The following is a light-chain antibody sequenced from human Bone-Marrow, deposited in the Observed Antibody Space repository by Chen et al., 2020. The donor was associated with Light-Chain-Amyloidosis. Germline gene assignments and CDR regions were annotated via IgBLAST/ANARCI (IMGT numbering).Light chain of an antibody. V-gene: IGKV3-20*01. CDR1: QSISSTY. Sequence: EIVLTQSRGTLSLSPGDRATLSCRTSQSISSTYLAWYQQKPGRAPRLLIYGVSSRASGIADRFSGSGSGRDFPLNISRLEPEAFAVYYCQQYSTSPLTFGGGTKVEIK. CDR3: QQYSTSPLT. J-gene: IGKJ4*01. CDR2: GVS.